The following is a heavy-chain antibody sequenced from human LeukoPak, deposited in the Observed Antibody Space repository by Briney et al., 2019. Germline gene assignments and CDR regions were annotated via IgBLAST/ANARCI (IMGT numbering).Heavy chain of an antibody. J-gene: IGHJ6*02. CDR2: IYYSGST. V-gene: IGHV4-59*08. CDR3: ARFKDIVVASGPGLLYYYGMDV. Sequence: SETLSLTCTVSGGSISSYYWSWIRQPPGKGLEWIGYIYYSGSTNYNPSLKSRVTISVDTSKNQFSLKLSSVTAADTAVYYCARFKDIVVASGPGLLYYYGMDVWGQGTTVTVSS. D-gene: IGHD2-15*01. CDR1: GGSISSYY.